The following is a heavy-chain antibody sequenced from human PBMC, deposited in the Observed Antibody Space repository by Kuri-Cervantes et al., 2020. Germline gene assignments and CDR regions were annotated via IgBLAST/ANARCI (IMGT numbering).Heavy chain of an antibody. Sequence: SQTLSLTCAASGGSISNYYWHWIRQPAGKGLEWIGRIYSSGDTIYNPSLKSRVTISVDTSKNQFSLKLSSVTAADTAVYYCARAVRSWYFDLWGRGTLVTVSS. J-gene: IGHJ2*01. CDR1: GGSISNYY. V-gene: IGHV4-4*07. CDR3: ARAVRSWYFDL. D-gene: IGHD3-10*01. CDR2: IYSSGDT.